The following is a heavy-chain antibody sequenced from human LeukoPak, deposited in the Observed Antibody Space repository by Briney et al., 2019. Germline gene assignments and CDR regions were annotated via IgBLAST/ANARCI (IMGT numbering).Heavy chain of an antibody. Sequence: SETLSLTCAVYGGSFSGYYWSWIRQPPGKGLEWIGEINHSGSTNYNPSLKSRVTISVDTSKNQFSLKLGSVTAADTAVYYCARVPPSDGDYLDYWGQGTLVTVSS. CDR3: ARVPPSDGDYLDY. CDR1: GGSFSGYY. CDR2: INHSGST. J-gene: IGHJ4*02. D-gene: IGHD4-17*01. V-gene: IGHV4-34*01.